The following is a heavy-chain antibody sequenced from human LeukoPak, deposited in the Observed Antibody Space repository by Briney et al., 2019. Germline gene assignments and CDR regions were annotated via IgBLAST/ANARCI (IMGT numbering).Heavy chain of an antibody. CDR3: ARAASGDAVYYYGSGRRYYYYYMDV. Sequence: SETLSLTCTVSGGSISSYYWSWIRQPAGKGLEWIGRIYTSGSTNYNPSLKSRVTMSVDTSKNQFSLEVMSVTAADTAVYYCARAASGDAVYYYGSGRRYYYYYMDVWGKGTTVTISS. D-gene: IGHD3-10*01. J-gene: IGHJ6*03. CDR1: GGSISSYY. V-gene: IGHV4-4*07. CDR2: IYTSGST.